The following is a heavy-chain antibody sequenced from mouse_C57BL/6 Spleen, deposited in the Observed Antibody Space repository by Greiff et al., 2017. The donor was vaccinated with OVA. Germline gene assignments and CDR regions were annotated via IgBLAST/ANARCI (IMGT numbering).Heavy chain of an antibody. J-gene: IGHJ4*01. CDR3: ARGEVYDGYYYYAMDY. D-gene: IGHD2-3*01. Sequence: VKLMESGAELMKPGASVKLSCKATGYTFTGYWIEWVKQRPGHGLEWIGEILPGSGSTNYNEKFKGKATFTADTSSNTAYMQLSSLTTEDSAIYYCARGEVYDGYYYYAMDYRGQGTSVTVSS. V-gene: IGHV1-9*01. CDR1: GYTFTGYW. CDR2: ILPGSGST.